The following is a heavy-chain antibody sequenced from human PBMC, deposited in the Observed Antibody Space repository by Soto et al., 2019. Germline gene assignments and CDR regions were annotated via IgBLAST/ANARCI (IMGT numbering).Heavy chain of an antibody. Sequence: QVQLVESGGGVVQPGRSLRLSCAASGFTFRSYAMHWVRQAPGKGLEWAAAISYDGSNQYYGDSVKGRFSISRDNSKNTLYLQMNSLRAEDTAVYYCARDSGNYFEYWGQGTLVTVSS. D-gene: IGHD2-15*01. CDR2: ISYDGSNQ. CDR3: ARDSGNYFEY. V-gene: IGHV3-30-3*01. J-gene: IGHJ4*02. CDR1: GFTFRSYA.